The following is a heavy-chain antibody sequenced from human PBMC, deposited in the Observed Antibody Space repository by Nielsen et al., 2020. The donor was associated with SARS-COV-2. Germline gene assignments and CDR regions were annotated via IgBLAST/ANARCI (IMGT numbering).Heavy chain of an antibody. V-gene: IGHV3-30*04. CDR2: ISYDGSNK. CDR1: GFTFSSYA. J-gene: IGHJ4*02. Sequence: GESLKISCAASGFTFSSYAMHWVRQAPGKGPEWVAVISYDGSNKYYADSVKGRFTISRDNSKNTLYLQMNSLRAEDTAVYYCAAGYYDSSGYYPFDYWGQGTLVTVSS. CDR3: AAGYYDSSGYYPFDY. D-gene: IGHD3-22*01.